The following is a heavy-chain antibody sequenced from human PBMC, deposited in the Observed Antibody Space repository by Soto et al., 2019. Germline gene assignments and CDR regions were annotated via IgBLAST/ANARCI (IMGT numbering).Heavy chain of an antibody. D-gene: IGHD3-3*01. CDR1: GFTFTSYA. V-gene: IGHV3-30-3*01. CDR2: ISNDGSNY. J-gene: IGHJ6*02. CDR3: ARGTTLAIFDYGMDV. Sequence: QVQLVESGGGVVQPGRSLRLSCAASGFTFTSYAMHWVRQAPVKGLEWVAVISNDGSNYYYADSVRGRFTISRDNTKNTLFLQMSSLRGEDSGVYYCARGTTLAIFDYGMDVWGQGTTVTVSS.